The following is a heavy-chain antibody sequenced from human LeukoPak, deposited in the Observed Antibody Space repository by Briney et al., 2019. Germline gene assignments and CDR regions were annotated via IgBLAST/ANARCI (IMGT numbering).Heavy chain of an antibody. CDR1: GYTVSSYY. CDR3: ARGGYTPHFDS. CDR2: INPSGAT. V-gene: IGHV1-46*01. D-gene: IGHD5-12*01. J-gene: IGHJ4*02. Sequence: ASVKVSCKASGYTVSSYYMYWVRQAPGQGLEWRGIINPSGATGYAQKFQGRVTMTGDTSTSTVYMELRSLRSEDTALYYCARGGYTPHFDSWGQGTLVTVSS.